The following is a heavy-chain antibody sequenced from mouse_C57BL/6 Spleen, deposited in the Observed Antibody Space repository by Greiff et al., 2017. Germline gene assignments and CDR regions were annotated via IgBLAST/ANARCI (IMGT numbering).Heavy chain of an antibody. D-gene: IGHD1-1*01. CDR2: ISDGGSYT. Sequence: EVKLMESGGGLVKPGGSLKLSCAASGFTFSSYAMSWVRQTPEKRLEWVATISDGGSYTCYPDNVKGRFTISRDNAKNNLYLQMSHLKSEDTAMYYCARDQDYYGSSFLYYAMDYWGQGTSVTVSS. V-gene: IGHV5-4*01. CDR1: GFTFSSYA. J-gene: IGHJ4*01. CDR3: ARDQDYYGSSFLYYAMDY.